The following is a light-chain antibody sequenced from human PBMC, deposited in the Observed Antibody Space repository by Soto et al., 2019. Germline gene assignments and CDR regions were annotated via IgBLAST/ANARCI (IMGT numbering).Light chain of an antibody. V-gene: IGLV1-44*01. CDR2: RTE. CDR3: AAWDDTLRGHWV. Sequence: QSGLTQPPSASGTPGQTITISCSGSRSNIGSNIVTWYQQVPGTAPKVVIYRTEQRPSGVPDRFSGSKSGTSASLAISGLQPEDEADYYCAAWDDTLRGHWVFGGGTKVTVL. CDR1: RSNIGSNI. J-gene: IGLJ3*02.